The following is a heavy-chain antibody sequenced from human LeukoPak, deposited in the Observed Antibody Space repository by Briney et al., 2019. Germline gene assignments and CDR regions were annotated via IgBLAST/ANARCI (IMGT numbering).Heavy chain of an antibody. D-gene: IGHD6-13*01. Sequence: GGSLRLSCAVSGFTFSDYYMSWVRQAPGKGLEWVSYISSSGSMLHYADSVEGRFTISRDNAKNSLYLQMSSLRVEDTAVYYCTRRPYSSSWYYFDFWGQGTLVTVSS. CDR2: ISSSGSML. CDR3: TRRPYSSSWYYFDF. CDR1: GFTFSDYY. V-gene: IGHV3-11*04. J-gene: IGHJ4*02.